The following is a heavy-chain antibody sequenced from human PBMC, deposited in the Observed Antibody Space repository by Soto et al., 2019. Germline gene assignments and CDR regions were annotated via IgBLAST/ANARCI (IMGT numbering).Heavy chain of an antibody. V-gene: IGHV1-18*01. Sequence: VASVKVSCKASGYTFKVYGFTWVRQAPGQGLEWMGWISANKGDTKYAQKFQGRLTMTTDTSTTTSYMELRSLISDDTAVYYCARGDGDPFDYWGQGTLLTVSS. CDR3: ARGDGDPFDY. CDR1: GYTFKVYG. J-gene: IGHJ4*02. CDR2: ISANKGDT. D-gene: IGHD4-17*01.